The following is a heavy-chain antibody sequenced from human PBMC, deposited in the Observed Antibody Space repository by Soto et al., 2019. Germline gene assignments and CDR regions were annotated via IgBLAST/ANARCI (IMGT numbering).Heavy chain of an antibody. V-gene: IGHV1-2*04. CDR1: GYSFTDYH. CDR2: INPKSGGT. CDR3: ARDLSIAELYYYYGMDV. Sequence: ASVKVSCKASGYSFTDYHIHWVRQAPGQGLEWLGRINPKSGGTSTAQKFQGWVTMTTDTSISTASMELTRLTSDDTAVYYCARDLSIAELYYYYGMDVWGQGTTVTVSS. J-gene: IGHJ6*02. D-gene: IGHD6-6*01.